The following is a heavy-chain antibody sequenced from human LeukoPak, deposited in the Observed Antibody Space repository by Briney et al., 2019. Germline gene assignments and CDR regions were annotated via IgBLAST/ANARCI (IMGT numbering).Heavy chain of an antibody. V-gene: IGHV4-34*01. CDR3: ARPVPSRLGWFDP. CDR2: INHSGST. J-gene: IGHJ5*02. Sequence: PSETLSLTCAVYGGSFSGYYWSWIRQPPGKGLEWIGEINHSGSTYYSPSLKSRVTISVDTSKNQFSLKLSSVTAADTAVYYCARPVPSRLGWFDPWGQGTPVTVSS. CDR1: GGSFSGYY. D-gene: IGHD1-1*01.